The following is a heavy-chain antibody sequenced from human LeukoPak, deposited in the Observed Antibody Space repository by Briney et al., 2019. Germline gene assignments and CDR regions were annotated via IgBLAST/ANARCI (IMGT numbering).Heavy chain of an antibody. V-gene: IGHV4-39*02. Sequence: SETLSLTCTVSGGSISSSSYYWGWTRQPPGKGLEWIGSIYYSGSTYYNPSLKSRVTISVDTSKNQFSLKLSSVTAADTAVYYCAREYGGYGRYFDYWGQGTLVTVSS. CDR1: GGSISSSSYY. J-gene: IGHJ4*02. CDR2: IYYSGST. CDR3: AREYGGYGRYFDY. D-gene: IGHD5-12*01.